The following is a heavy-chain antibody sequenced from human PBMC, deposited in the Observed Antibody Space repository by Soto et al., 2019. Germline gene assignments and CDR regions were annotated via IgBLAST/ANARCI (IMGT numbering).Heavy chain of an antibody. CDR2: IDPSDSYT. CDR3: ARYGSGSYHWFDP. J-gene: IGHJ5*02. V-gene: IGHV5-10-1*01. D-gene: IGHD3-10*01. CDR1: GYSFTSYW. Sequence: GESLKISCKGSGYSFTSYWISWVRQMPGKGLEWMGRIDPSDSYTNYSPSFQGHVTISADKSISTAYLQWSSLKASDTAMYYCARYGSGSYHWFDPWGQGTLVTV.